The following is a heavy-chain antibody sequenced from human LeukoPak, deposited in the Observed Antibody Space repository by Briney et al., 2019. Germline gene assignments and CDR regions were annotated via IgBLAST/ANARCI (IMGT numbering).Heavy chain of an antibody. CDR2: MNPNSGNT. V-gene: IGHV1-8*01. Sequence: ASVKVSCKAPGYTFTSYDINWVRQATGQGLEWMGWMNPNSGNTGYAQKFQGRVTMTRSTSISTAYMELSSLRSEDTAVYYCARGVLRYFDWLLSDAFDIWGQGTMVTVSS. D-gene: IGHD3-9*01. J-gene: IGHJ3*02. CDR3: ARGVLRYFDWLLSDAFDI. CDR1: GYTFTSYD.